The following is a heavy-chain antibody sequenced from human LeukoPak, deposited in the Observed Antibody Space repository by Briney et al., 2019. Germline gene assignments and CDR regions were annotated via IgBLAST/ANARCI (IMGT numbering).Heavy chain of an antibody. CDR2: INPNSGGT. Sequence: ASVKVSCKASGYTFTGYYMHWVRQAPGQGLEWMGWINPNSGGTNYAQKFQGRVTMTRDTSISTAYMELSRLRSDDTAVYYCARDLGPPRGYSYGPPDYWGQGTLVTVSS. V-gene: IGHV1-2*02. J-gene: IGHJ4*02. CDR1: GYTFTGYY. CDR3: ARDLGPPRGYSYGPPDY. D-gene: IGHD5-18*01.